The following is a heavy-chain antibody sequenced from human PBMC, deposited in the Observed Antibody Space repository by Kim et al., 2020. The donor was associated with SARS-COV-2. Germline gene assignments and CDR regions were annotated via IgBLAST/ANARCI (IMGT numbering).Heavy chain of an antibody. CDR1: GGSFSGYY. V-gene: IGHV4-34*01. Sequence: SETLSLTCAVYGGSFSGYYWSWIRQPPGKGLEWIGEINHSGSTNYNPSLKSRVTISVDTSKNQFSLKLSSVTAADTAVYYCAEGGWLGTYYFGYWGQGTLVTVSS. J-gene: IGHJ4*02. CDR3: AEGGWLGTYYFGY. CDR2: INHSGST. D-gene: IGHD6-19*01.